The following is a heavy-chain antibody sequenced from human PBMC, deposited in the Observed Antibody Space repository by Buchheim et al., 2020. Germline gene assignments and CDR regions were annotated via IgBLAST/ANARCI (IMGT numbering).Heavy chain of an antibody. CDR2: ISSSGSTI. CDR3: ARVAYYDILTGYSNHFDY. D-gene: IGHD3-9*01. Sequence: EVQLVESGGGLVQPGGSLRLSCAASGFTFSSYEMNWVRQAPGKGLEWVSYISSSGSTIYYADSVKGRFTISRDNAKNSSYLQMNNLRAEDTAVYYCARVAYYDILTGYSNHFDYWGQGTL. J-gene: IGHJ4*02. CDR1: GFTFSSYE. V-gene: IGHV3-48*03.